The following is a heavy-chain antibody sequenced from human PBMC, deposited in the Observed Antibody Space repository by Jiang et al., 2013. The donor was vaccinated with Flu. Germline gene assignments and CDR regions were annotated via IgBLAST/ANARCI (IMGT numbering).Heavy chain of an antibody. D-gene: IGHD6-19*01. CDR2: INHSGST. V-gene: IGHV4-34*01. J-gene: IGHJ2*01. CDR1: GGSFSGYY. Sequence: KPSETLSLTCAVYGGSFSGYYWSWIRQPPGKGLEWIGEINHSGSTNYNPSLKSRVTISVDTSKNQFSLKLSSVTAADTAVYYCARPRIAVAGRGEEYFDLWGRGTLVTVSS. CDR3: ARPRIAVAGRGEEYFDL.